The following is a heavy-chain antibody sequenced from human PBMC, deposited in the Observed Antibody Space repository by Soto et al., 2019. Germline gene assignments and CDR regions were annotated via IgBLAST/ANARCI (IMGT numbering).Heavy chain of an antibody. CDR2: ISYDGSNK. CDR3: AREHYYGSGSQLGPGYYYYYGMDV. J-gene: IGHJ6*02. D-gene: IGHD3-10*01. V-gene: IGHV3-30-3*01. CDR1: GFTFSSYA. Sequence: QVQLVESGGGVVQPGRSLGLSCAASGFTFSSYAMHWVRQAPGKGLEWVAVISYDGSNKYYADSVKGRFTISRDNSKNTLYLQMNSLRAEDTAVYYCAREHYYGSGSQLGPGYYYYYGMDVWGQGTTVTVSS.